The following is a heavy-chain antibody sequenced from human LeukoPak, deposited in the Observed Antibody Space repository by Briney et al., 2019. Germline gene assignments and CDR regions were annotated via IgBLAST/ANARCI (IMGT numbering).Heavy chain of an antibody. Sequence: GGSLRLSCVASGFTFSRSWMDWVRQAPGKGLEWVANIKEDGSQTYYVDSAKGRFTISRDNAKNSLYLQMDSLRVEDTAIYYCANSLDYWGRGTLVTVSS. D-gene: IGHD2-21*01. CDR3: ANSLDY. CDR2: IKEDGSQT. J-gene: IGHJ4*02. CDR1: GFTFSRSW. V-gene: IGHV3-7*01.